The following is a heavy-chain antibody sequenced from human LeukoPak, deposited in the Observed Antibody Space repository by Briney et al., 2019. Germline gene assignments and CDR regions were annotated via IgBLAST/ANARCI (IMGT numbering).Heavy chain of an antibody. CDR3: ARAGYLRGAFDI. CDR1: GFTFSSYA. Sequence: GGSLRLSCAASGFTFSSYAMHWVRQAPGKGLEWVAVISYDGSNKYYADSVKGRFTISRDNSKNTLYLQMNSLRAEDTAVYYCARAGYLRGAFDIWGQGTMVTVSS. V-gene: IGHV3-30*04. CDR2: ISYDGSNK. D-gene: IGHD5-12*01. J-gene: IGHJ3*02.